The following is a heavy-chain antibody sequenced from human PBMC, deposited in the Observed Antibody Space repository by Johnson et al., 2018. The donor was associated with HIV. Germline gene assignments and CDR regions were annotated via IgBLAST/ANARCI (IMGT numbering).Heavy chain of an antibody. CDR3: TKDGQPYYNFWSASPDVFDI. J-gene: IGHJ3*02. CDR1: GFAFSNYG. D-gene: IGHD3-3*01. Sequence: QVQLVESGGGVVQPGGSLRLSCAASGFAFSNYGLHWVRQSPGRGLEWVAFIRYDESDKYYADSVKGRFTMSRDNSKNTVYLQMNSLRVEDTAFYYCTKDGQPYYNFWSASPDVFDIWGQGTMVSVSS. V-gene: IGHV3-30*02. CDR2: IRYDESDK.